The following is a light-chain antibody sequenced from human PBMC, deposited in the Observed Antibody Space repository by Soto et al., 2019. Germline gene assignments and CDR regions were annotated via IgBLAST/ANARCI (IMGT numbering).Light chain of an antibody. J-gene: IGKJ4*01. CDR2: DTS. V-gene: IGKV3-11*01. CDR3: QQRGGWPLT. CDR1: QSVSAY. Sequence: EIVLTQSPATLSLSPGERATLSCRASQSVSAYLAWYQQKPGQAPRFLIYDTSNRATGIPARFSGSGSGTDFTLTVCSLEPEDSAVYYSQQRGGWPLTFGGGTKVEIK.